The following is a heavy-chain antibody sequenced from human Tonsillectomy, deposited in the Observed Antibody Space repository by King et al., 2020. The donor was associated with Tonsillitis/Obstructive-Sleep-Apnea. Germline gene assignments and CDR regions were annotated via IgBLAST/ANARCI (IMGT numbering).Heavy chain of an antibody. Sequence: QLQESGPGLVKPSQTLSLTCTVSGGSISSGGYYWSWIRQHPGKGLEWIGYIYYSGSTDYNPSLKSRVTISVDTSKNQFSLKLSSVTAADTAGYYCSTSNTRWCDPWGQGTLVTVSS. CDR1: GGSISSGGYY. V-gene: IGHV4-31*03. CDR3: STSNTRWCDP. J-gene: IGHJ5*02. CDR2: IYYSGST.